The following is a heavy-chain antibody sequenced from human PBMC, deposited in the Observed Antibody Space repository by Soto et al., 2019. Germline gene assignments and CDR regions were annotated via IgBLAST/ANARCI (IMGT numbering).Heavy chain of an antibody. CDR3: ARGEGYYDYVWGSYRYGPEAFDI. V-gene: IGHV1-18*04. D-gene: IGHD3-16*02. Sequence: ASVKVSCKASGYTFTSYGISWVRQAPGQGLEWMGWISAYNGNTNYAQKLQGRVPMTTDTSTSTAYMELRSLRSDDTAVYYCARGEGYYDYVWGSYRYGPEAFDIWGQGTMVTVSS. CDR2: ISAYNGNT. J-gene: IGHJ3*02. CDR1: GYTFTSYG.